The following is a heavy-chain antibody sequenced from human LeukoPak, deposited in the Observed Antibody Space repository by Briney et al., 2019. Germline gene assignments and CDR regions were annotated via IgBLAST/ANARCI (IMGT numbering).Heavy chain of an antibody. Sequence: GGSLRLSCAASGFTFSSYAMSWVRQAPGKGLEWVSAISGSGGSTYYADSVKGRFTISRDNAENTLYLQMNSLRAEDTAIYYCAKDGGGAGSYYSASPHFDFWGQGTLVTVSS. V-gene: IGHV3-23*01. D-gene: IGHD3-10*01. CDR3: AKDGGGAGSYYSASPHFDF. CDR2: ISGSGGST. J-gene: IGHJ4*02. CDR1: GFTFSSYA.